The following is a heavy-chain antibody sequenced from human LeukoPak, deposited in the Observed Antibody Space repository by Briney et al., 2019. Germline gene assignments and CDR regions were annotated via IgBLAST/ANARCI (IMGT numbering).Heavy chain of an antibody. CDR3: ARDGRPLYYYYYYMDV. J-gene: IGHJ6*03. CDR1: GFTFSDYY. CDR2: ISTSTTTI. D-gene: IGHD1-14*01. V-gene: IGHV3-11*04. Sequence: GGSLRLSCAASGFTFSDYYMSWIRQAPGKGLEWVSYISTSTTTIYYANSVKGRFTISRDNSKNTLYLQMNSLRAEDTAVYYCARDGRPLYYYYYYMDVWGKGTTVTVSS.